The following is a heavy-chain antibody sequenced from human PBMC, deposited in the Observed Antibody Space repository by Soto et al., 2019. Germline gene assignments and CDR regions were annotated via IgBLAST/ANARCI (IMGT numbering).Heavy chain of an antibody. J-gene: IGHJ4*02. CDR1: GFTFSSYW. Sequence: EVQLVESGGGLVQPGGSLRLSCAASGFTFSSYWMSWVRQAPGKGLEWVANIKQDGSEKYYVDSVKGRFTISRDNAKNSLYLQMNSLRAEDTAVYYCAKRAVVLLWFGELSAGYFDYWGQGTLVTVSS. V-gene: IGHV3-7*01. D-gene: IGHD3-10*01. CDR3: AKRAVVLLWFGELSAGYFDY. CDR2: IKQDGSEK.